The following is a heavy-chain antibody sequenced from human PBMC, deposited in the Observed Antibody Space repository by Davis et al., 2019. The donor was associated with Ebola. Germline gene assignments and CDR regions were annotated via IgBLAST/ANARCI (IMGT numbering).Heavy chain of an antibody. D-gene: IGHD3-10*01. CDR1: GFTFGNSD. CDR3: ARRLWFGELLYLGDAFDI. V-gene: IGHV3-23*01. Sequence: GGSLRLSCAASGFTFGNSDMNWVRQAPGKGLEWISQISSGGSLIYYADSVKGRFTISRDNSKNTLYLQMNSLRAEDTAVYYCARRLWFGELLYLGDAFDIWGQGTMVTVSS. CDR2: ISSGGSLI. J-gene: IGHJ3*02.